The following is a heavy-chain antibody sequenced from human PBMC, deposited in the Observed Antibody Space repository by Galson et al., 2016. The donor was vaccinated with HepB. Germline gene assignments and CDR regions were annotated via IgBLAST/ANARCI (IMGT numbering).Heavy chain of an antibody. CDR1: GFSLSTGPMC. V-gene: IGHV2-70*01. CDR3: ARMARGNFSPNYYYFGMDV. Sequence: PALVKPTQTLTLTCTFSGFSLSTGPMCVTWIRQPPGKALEWLALIDWEADNYYSTSLKTRLTISKDSSKNQVVLTMTNMDPVDTATYYCARMARGNFSPNYYYFGMDVWGQGTTVTVSS. CDR2: IDWEADN. D-gene: IGHD1-1*01. J-gene: IGHJ6*02.